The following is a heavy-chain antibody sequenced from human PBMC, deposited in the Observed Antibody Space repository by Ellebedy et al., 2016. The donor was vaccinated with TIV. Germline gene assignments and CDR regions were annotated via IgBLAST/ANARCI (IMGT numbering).Heavy chain of an antibody. Sequence: SETLSLXXSVSGGSISSGRFYWNWIRQPAGKGLEWLGEIHHSGNTNYNPSLKGQVTISIDNSKNQFSLKVRSVTAADTAVYYCARVEAETIPGAVDNFYYYGMDVWGQGTTVTVSS. CDR3: ARVEAETIPGAVDNFYYYGMDV. J-gene: IGHJ6*02. D-gene: IGHD2-2*01. CDR2: IHHSGNT. V-gene: IGHV4-61*10. CDR1: GGSISSGRFY.